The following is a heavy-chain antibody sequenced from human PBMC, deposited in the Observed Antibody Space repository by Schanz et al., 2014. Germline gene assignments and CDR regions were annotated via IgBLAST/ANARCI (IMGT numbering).Heavy chain of an antibody. D-gene: IGHD3-9*01. CDR3: ARDAADFYDILTEEDY. Sequence: QVHLVQSGAEVKRPGASVKVSCKASEYSFTSYSMHWVRQAPGQRLEWMGWINTGSGDTKYSQNFQGRVTITRDTSATTAYMELTNLRSEDTAVYYCARDAADFYDILTEEDYWGQGTLVTVSS. V-gene: IGHV1-3*04. J-gene: IGHJ4*02. CDR1: EYSFTSYS. CDR2: INTGSGDT.